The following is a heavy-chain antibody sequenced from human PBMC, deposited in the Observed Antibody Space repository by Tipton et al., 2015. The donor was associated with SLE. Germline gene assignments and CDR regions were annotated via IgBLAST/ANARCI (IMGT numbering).Heavy chain of an antibody. J-gene: IGHJ4*02. D-gene: IGHD3-22*01. CDR2: IYYSGST. CDR1: GGSISSSSYY. V-gene: IGHV4-61*10. CDR3: AKDMAHLYDSRRSSAFDI. Sequence: TLSLTCTVSGGSISSSSYYWSWIRQPAGKGLEWIGYIYYSGSTNYNPSLKSRVTISVDTSKNQFSLKLSSVTAADTAVYYCAKDMAHLYDSRRSSAFDIWGQRTLVTVSP.